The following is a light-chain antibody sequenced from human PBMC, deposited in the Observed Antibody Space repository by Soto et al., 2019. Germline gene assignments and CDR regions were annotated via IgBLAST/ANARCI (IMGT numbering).Light chain of an antibody. J-gene: IGKJ1*01. CDR3: QQSGDSLWT. CDR2: GAS. V-gene: IGKV3-20*01. CDR1: QSVNSAY. Sequence: DIVLTQSPGTLSLSPGERATLSCRASQSVNSAYLAWYQQRPGQAPRLLINGASSRATGIPDRFSGSGSGTDFTLTISRLEPEDFGVYYCQQSGDSLWTFGQGTKVEIK.